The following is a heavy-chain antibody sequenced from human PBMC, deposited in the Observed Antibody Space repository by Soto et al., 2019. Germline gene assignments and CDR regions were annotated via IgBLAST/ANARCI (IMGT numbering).Heavy chain of an antibody. V-gene: IGHV4-34*01. CDR2: INHSGGT. J-gene: IGHJ4*02. CDR1: GGSFSGYY. CDR3: ARTYSSSWSPLEY. Sequence: QVQLQQWGAGLLKPSETLSLTCAVYGGSFSGYYWSWIRQPPGKGLEWIGEINHSGGTNYNPSLTSRITISVDTSKNQFSLKLTSVTAADTAVYYCARTYSSSWSPLEYWGQGTLVTVSS. D-gene: IGHD6-13*01.